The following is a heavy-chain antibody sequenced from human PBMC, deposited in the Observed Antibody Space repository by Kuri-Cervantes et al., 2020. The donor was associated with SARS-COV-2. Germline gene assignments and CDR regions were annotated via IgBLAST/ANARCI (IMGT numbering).Heavy chain of an antibody. D-gene: IGHD4-17*01. J-gene: IGHJ6*02. CDR3: ARERYGDYVSPYQYYGMDV. Sequence: GESLKISCAASGFTFSSYSMNWVRQAPGKGLEWVSYISSSSSTIYYADSVKGRFTISRDSSKNMLYLQMNSLRAEDTAVYYCARERYGDYVSPYQYYGMDVWGQGTTVTVSS. CDR2: ISSSSSTI. CDR1: GFTFSSYS. V-gene: IGHV3-48*01.